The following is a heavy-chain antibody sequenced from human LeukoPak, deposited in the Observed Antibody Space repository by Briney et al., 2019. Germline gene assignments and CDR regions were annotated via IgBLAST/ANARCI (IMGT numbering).Heavy chain of an antibody. J-gene: IGHJ6*02. CDR1: GYTFTGYY. CDR2: INPNSGGT. V-gene: IGHV1-2*02. CDR3: ARENSSGYYGHYYYGMDV. D-gene: IGHD3-22*01. Sequence: ASVKVSCKASGYTFTGYYMHWVRQAPGQGLEWMGWINPNSGGTNYAQKFQGRVTMTRDTSISTAYMELSRLRSEDTAVYYCARENSSGYYGHYYYGMDVWGQGTTVTVSS.